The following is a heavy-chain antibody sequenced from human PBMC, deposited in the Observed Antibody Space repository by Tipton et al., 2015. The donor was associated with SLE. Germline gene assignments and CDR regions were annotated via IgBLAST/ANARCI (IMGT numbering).Heavy chain of an antibody. J-gene: IGHJ6*02. CDR1: GYSFTSYW. V-gene: IGHV5-10-1*01. CDR2: IDPFDSYT. CDR3: ATTLGYCSGGSFSGMDV. Sequence: QLVQSGADVKKPGESLRISCKGSGYSFTSYWISWVRQMPGKGLEWMGRIDPFDSYTNYSPSFQGHVTISVDKSISTAYLQWSSLKASDTAMYYCATTLGYCSGGSFSGMDVWGQGTTVTVSS. D-gene: IGHD2-15*01.